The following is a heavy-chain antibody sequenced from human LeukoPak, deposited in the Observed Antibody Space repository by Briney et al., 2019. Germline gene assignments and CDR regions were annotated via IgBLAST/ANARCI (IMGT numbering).Heavy chain of an antibody. J-gene: IGHJ5*02. CDR1: GYTFTSYD. Sequence: VASVKVSCKASGYTFTSYDINWVRQAPGQGLEWMGWINPNSGGTNYAQKFQGRVTMTRDTSISTAYMELSRLRSDDTAVYYCARTLLWFGELPSEVGWFDPWGQGTLVTVSS. V-gene: IGHV1-2*02. D-gene: IGHD3-10*01. CDR3: ARTLLWFGELPSEVGWFDP. CDR2: INPNSGGT.